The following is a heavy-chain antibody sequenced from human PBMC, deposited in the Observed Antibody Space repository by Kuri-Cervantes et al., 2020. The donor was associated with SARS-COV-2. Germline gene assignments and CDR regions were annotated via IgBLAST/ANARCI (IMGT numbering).Heavy chain of an antibody. CDR2: ISGSGSYI. J-gene: IGHJ5*02. V-gene: IGHV3-21*01. CDR3: AKDRWDYFDSSGQDGNWFDP. CDR1: GFSLSRYT. D-gene: IGHD3-22*01. Sequence: GGSLRLSCAASGFSLSRYTMNWVRQAPGKALEWVSSISGSGSYIYYADSMKGRFTISRDNSKNTLYLQMDSLRPDGTAVYYCAKDRWDYFDSSGQDGNWFDPWGQGTLVTVSS.